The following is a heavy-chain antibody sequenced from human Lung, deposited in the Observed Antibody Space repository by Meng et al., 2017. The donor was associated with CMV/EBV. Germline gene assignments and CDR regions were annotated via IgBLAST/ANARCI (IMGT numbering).Heavy chain of an antibody. CDR3: ARGPHKNRYGGNSPRGYYYGMDG. V-gene: IGHV4-34*01. CDR2: INHSGST. D-gene: IGHD4-23*01. J-gene: IGHJ6*02. CDR1: GESFSGYY. Sequence: SXTLSLXCAVYGESFSGYYWTWIRQPPGKGLEWIGEINHSGSTNYNPSLKSRVTVSVDTSKKQFSLKLSSVTAADTALYYCARGPHKNRYGGNSPRGYYYGMDGXGQGXTVTASS.